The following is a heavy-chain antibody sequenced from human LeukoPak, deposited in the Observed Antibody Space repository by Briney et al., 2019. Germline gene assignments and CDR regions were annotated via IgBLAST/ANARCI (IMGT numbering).Heavy chain of an antibody. CDR3: ARENGGLDAFDI. CDR2: IYYSGST. J-gene: IGHJ3*02. CDR1: GGSISSYY. Sequence: SETLSLTCTVSGGSISSYYWSWIRQPPGKGLEWIGYIYYSGSTNYNPSLKSRVTISVDTSKNQFSLKLSSVTAADTAVYYCARENGGLDAFDIWGQGTMVTVSS. V-gene: IGHV4-59*01. D-gene: IGHD4-23*01.